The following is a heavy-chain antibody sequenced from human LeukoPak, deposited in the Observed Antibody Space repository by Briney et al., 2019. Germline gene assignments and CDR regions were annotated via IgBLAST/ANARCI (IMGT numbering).Heavy chain of an antibody. J-gene: IGHJ4*02. D-gene: IGHD2-15*01. Sequence: GASVKVSCKASGYTFTGYYMHWVRQAPGQGLEWMGWINPNSGGTNYAQKFQGRVTMTRDTSISTAYMELSRLRSDDTAVYYCATGRYCSGGSCYLDYWGQGTLVTVSS. CDR1: GYTFTGYY. V-gene: IGHV1-2*02. CDR2: INPNSGGT. CDR3: ATGRYCSGGSCYLDY.